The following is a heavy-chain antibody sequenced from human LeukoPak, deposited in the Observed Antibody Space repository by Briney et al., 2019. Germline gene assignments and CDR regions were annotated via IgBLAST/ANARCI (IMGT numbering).Heavy chain of an antibody. V-gene: IGHV3-23*01. J-gene: IGHJ3*02. CDR2: ISGSGGST. CDR1: GFTFSSYA. CDR3: XXXXXXXSGLREHDAFDI. Sequence: GGSLRLSCAASGFTFSSYAMSWVRQAPGKGLEWVSAISGSGGSTYYADSVKGRFTISRDNSKNTLYLQMNSLRAEETAVYYXXXXXXXXSGLREHDAFDIWGQGTMVTVSS. D-gene: IGHD6-25*01.